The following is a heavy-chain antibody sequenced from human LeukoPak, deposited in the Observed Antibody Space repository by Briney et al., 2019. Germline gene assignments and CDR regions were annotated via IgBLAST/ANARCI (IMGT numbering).Heavy chain of an antibody. Sequence: SETLSLTCTVSGGSISSYYWSWIRQPPGKGLEWIGYIYYSGSTNYNPSLKSRVTISVDTSKNQFSLKLSSVTAADTAVYYCARAGERGIMAYFQHWGQGTLVTVSS. CDR1: GGSISSYY. CDR3: ARAGERGIMAYFQH. V-gene: IGHV4-59*12. D-gene: IGHD3-10*01. J-gene: IGHJ1*01. CDR2: IYYSGST.